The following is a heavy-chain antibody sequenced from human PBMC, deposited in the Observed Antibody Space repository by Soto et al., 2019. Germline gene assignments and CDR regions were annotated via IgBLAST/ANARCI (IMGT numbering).Heavy chain of an antibody. D-gene: IGHD3-10*01. Sequence: QVQLVQSGAVVKKPGSSVEVSCKASGDTFNGYGISWVRQAPGQGLEWMGGTVPVFHTSKYAPRFQGRVTITADKSTSTAYMELSSVRSEDTAIYFCARGVSNSGAYYTGPSAYDLWGQGTLVIVSS. CDR3: ARGVSNSGAYYTGPSAYDL. CDR1: GDTFNGYG. V-gene: IGHV1-69*06. CDR2: TVPVFHTS. J-gene: IGHJ3*01.